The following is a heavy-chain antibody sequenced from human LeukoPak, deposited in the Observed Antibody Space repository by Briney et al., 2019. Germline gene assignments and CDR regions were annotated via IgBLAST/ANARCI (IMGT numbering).Heavy chain of an antibody. CDR1: GYTFTSYA. D-gene: IGHD5-12*01. Sequence: ASVKVSCKASGYTFTSYAMHWVRQAPGQRLEWMGWINPYSGDTMYAQKFQGRVTMTRDTSISTAYMELNRLRSDDTAVYYCARTNGGYEYNWGQGTLVIVSS. CDR3: ARTNGGYEYN. V-gene: IGHV1-2*02. CDR2: INPYSGDT. J-gene: IGHJ4*02.